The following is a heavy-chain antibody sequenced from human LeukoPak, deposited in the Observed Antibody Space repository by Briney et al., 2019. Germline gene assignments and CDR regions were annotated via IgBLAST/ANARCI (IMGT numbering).Heavy chain of an antibody. CDR1: GFTFSNYA. CDR3: AKEVFREDYDFWNRGGYYFDY. Sequence: GGSLRLSCAAAGFTFSNYAMTWVRQAPGRGLEWVSSISGSGGSTYYADSVKGRFTISRDNSKNTLYLQMYSLRAEDTAVYYCAKEVFREDYDFWNRGGYYFDYWGQGTLVTVSS. CDR2: ISGSGGST. V-gene: IGHV3-23*01. D-gene: IGHD3-3*01. J-gene: IGHJ4*02.